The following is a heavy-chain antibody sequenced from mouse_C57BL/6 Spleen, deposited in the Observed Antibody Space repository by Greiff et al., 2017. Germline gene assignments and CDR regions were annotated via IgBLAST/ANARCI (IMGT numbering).Heavy chain of an antibody. Sequence: EVQLQQSGPELVKPGASVKISCKASGYTFTDYYMNWVKQSHGKSLEWIGDINPNNGGTSYNQKFKGKATLTVDKSSSTAYMELRSLTSEDSAVYYCARWRVTRGVYYAMDYWGQGTSVTVSS. D-gene: IGHD2-2*01. CDR1: GYTFTDYY. V-gene: IGHV1-26*01. CDR3: ARWRVTRGVYYAMDY. J-gene: IGHJ4*01. CDR2: INPNNGGT.